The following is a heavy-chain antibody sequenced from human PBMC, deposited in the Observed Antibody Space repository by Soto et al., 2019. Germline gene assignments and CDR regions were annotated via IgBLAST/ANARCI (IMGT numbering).Heavy chain of an antibody. CDR1: GGSISSYY. CDR2: IYTSGST. D-gene: IGHD2-2*01. Sequence: SETLSLTCSVSGGSISSYYWSWIRQPPGKGLEWIGRIYTSGSTNYNPSLKSRVTMSVDTSKNQFSLKLSSVTAADTAVYYCAREGSPDIVVVPAEELRYYYYYGMDVWGQGTTVTVSS. CDR3: AREGSPDIVVVPAEELRYYYYYGMDV. V-gene: IGHV4-4*07. J-gene: IGHJ6*02.